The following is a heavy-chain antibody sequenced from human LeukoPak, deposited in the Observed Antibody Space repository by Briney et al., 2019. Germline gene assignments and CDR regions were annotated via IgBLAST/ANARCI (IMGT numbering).Heavy chain of an antibody. J-gene: IGHJ4*02. CDR3: ARVGYSGWNLEY. V-gene: IGHV3-7*01. D-gene: IGHD5-12*01. Sequence: PGGSLRLSCAASGFTFSSYWMSWVRQAPGKGLEWVANINQGGSVKYYVDSVKGRFTISRDDAKNPLYVQMNSLRDEDTAVYYCARVGYSGWNLEYWGQGTLVTVSS. CDR1: GFTFSSYW. CDR2: INQGGSVK.